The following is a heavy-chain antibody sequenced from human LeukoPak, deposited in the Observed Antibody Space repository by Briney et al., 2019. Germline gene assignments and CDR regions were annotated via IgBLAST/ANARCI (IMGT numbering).Heavy chain of an antibody. V-gene: IGHV4-39*01. CDR3: ARRSYYDSSGYYYSVFDI. J-gene: IGHJ3*02. CDR2: FSYDGRT. D-gene: IGHD3-22*01. CDR1: GGSISSSNKN. Sequence: SETLSLTCTVSGGSISSSNKNWGWIRQPPGKGLEWIGSFSYDGRTYYNPSLKSRVTVSVDTSKSQFSLKLISVTAADTAVYFCARRSYYDSSGYYYSVFDIWGQGTMVTVSS.